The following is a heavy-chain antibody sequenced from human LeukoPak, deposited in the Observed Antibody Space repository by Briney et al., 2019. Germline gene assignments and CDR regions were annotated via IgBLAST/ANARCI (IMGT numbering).Heavy chain of an antibody. Sequence: GESLKISCKGSGYSFTSYWIGWVRQMPGKGLEWMGIIYPGDSDTRYSPSFQGQVTISADKSISTAYLQWSSLKASDTAMYYCARHIQSHSSGWYWPDYYYYGMDVWGQGTTVTVSS. CDR2: IYPGDSDT. J-gene: IGHJ6*02. CDR1: GYSFTSYW. CDR3: ARHIQSHSSGWYWPDYYYYGMDV. D-gene: IGHD6-19*01. V-gene: IGHV5-51*01.